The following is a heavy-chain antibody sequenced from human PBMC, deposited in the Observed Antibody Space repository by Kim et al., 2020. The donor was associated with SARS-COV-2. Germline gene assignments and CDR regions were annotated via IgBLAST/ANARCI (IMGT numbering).Heavy chain of an antibody. J-gene: IGHJ4*01. V-gene: IGHV3-74*01. D-gene: IGHD4-4*01. CDR3: ARSAYSTMFDY. Sequence: YADSVRGRFTGSRDNAKNTVYLQMNSLRDDDTAVYYCARSAYSTMFDYWGQGTLVTVSS.